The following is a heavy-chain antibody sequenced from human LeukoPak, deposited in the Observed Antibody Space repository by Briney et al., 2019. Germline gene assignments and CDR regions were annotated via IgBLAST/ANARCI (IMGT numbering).Heavy chain of an antibody. Sequence: RPGGSLRLSCAASGFTFSSYGMHWVRQAPGKGLEWVAFIRYDGSNKNYADSVKGRFTISRDNSKNTLYLQMNSLSAEDTAVYYCARSVVTATPHYFQHWGQGTLVTVSS. CDR1: GFTFSSYG. J-gene: IGHJ1*01. CDR3: ARSVVTATPHYFQH. CDR2: IRYDGSNK. D-gene: IGHD2-21*02. V-gene: IGHV3-30*02.